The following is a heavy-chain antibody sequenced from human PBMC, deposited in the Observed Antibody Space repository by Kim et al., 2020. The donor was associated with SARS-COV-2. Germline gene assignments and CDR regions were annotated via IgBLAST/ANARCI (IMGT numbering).Heavy chain of an antibody. CDR1: GYTFTGYY. D-gene: IGHD3-22*01. Sequence: ASVKVSCKASGYTFTGYYMHWVRQAPGQGLEWMGRINPNSGGTNYAQKFQGRVTMTRDMSISTAYMELSRLRSDDTAVYYCARYYYDSSGYYWNYYYYGMDVWGQGTTVTVSS. CDR3: ARYYYDSSGYYWNYYYYGMDV. J-gene: IGHJ6*02. CDR2: INPNSGGT. V-gene: IGHV1-2*06.